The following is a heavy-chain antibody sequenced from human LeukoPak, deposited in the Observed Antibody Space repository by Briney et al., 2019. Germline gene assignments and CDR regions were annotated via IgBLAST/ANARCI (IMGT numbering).Heavy chain of an antibody. CDR2: ISASSYNT. CDR3: AKGAEEGVVITSVYYYYMDV. D-gene: IGHD3-22*01. J-gene: IGHJ6*03. Sequence: GGTLRLSCAASGFTFSSCGMSWVRQAPGKGLEWVSTISASSYNTYYADSVQGRFTISRDNSKDTLYLQMNSLRVEDTAVYYCAKGAEEGVVITSVYYYYMDVWGKGTTVTISS. V-gene: IGHV3-23*01. CDR1: GFTFSSCG.